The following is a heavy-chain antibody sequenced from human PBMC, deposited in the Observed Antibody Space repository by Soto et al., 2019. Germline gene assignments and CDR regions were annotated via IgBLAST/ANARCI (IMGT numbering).Heavy chain of an antibody. CDR2: INPNSGGT. V-gene: IGHV1-2*04. J-gene: IGHJ6*01. Sequence: ASVKVSCKASGYTFTGYYMHWVRQAPGQGLEWMGWINPNSGGTNYAQKFQGWVTMTRDTSISTAYMELSRLRSDDKAAYYCARDGHALTMVRGVATYGMDVWGQGTTVTVS. D-gene: IGHD3-10*01. CDR1: GYTFTGYY. CDR3: ARDGHALTMVRGVATYGMDV.